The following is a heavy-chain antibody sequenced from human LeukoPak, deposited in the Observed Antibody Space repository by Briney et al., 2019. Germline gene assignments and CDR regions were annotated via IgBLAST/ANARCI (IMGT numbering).Heavy chain of an antibody. V-gene: IGHV4-38-2*02. D-gene: IGHD1-26*01. CDR3: ARVIPYNSGSYQDY. Sequence: SETLSLTCTVSGYSISSGYYWGWIRQPPGKGLEWIGSIYHSGSTYYNPSLKSRVTISVDTSKNQFSLKLSSVTAADTAVYYCARVIPYNSGSYQDYWGQGTLVTVSS. CDR1: GYSISSGYY. CDR2: IYHSGST. J-gene: IGHJ4*02.